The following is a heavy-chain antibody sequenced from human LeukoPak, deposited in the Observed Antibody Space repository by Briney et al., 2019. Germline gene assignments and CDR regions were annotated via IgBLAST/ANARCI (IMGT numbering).Heavy chain of an antibody. J-gene: IGHJ6*02. CDR1: GYTFTSYG. D-gene: IGHD2-2*01. Sequence: ASVKVSCKASGYTFTSYGISWVRQAPGQGLEWMGWISAYNGNTNYAQKLQGRVTMTTDTSTSTAYMELRSLRSEDTAVYYCARLGKVVPAAMLRYYYYGMDVWGQGTTVTVSS. V-gene: IGHV1-18*01. CDR3: ARLGKVVPAAMLRYYYYGMDV. CDR2: ISAYNGNT.